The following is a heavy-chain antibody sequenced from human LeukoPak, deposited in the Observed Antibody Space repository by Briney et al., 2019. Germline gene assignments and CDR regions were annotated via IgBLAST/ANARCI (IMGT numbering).Heavy chain of an antibody. CDR1: GGSFTDYY. Sequence: SETLSLTCAVYGGSFTDYYWTRIRQPPGKGLEWIGEINHSGSTNYNLSLKSRVAMSVDSSKNQFSLTLTSVTAADTAMYYCASGFNTRYSDRSSFHLDFWGRGTLVTLSS. J-gene: IGHJ4*02. CDR3: ASGFNTRYSDRSSFHLDF. V-gene: IGHV4-34*01. D-gene: IGHD3-22*01. CDR2: INHSGST.